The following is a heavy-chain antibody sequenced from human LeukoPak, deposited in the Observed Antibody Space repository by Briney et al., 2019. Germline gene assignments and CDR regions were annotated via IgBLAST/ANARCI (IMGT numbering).Heavy chain of an antibody. CDR3: VKDSLRTVPKASFDY. D-gene: IGHD2-2*01. Sequence: GGSLRLSCAASGFTFISYGMTWVRQAPAKGLEWVSAITASGGRTYYADSVKGRFTISRDQSKNTLYLQMNSLRAEDTAVYYCVKDSLRTVPKASFDYWGQGTLVTVSS. J-gene: IGHJ4*02. CDR2: ITASGGRT. CDR1: GFTFISYG. V-gene: IGHV3-23*01.